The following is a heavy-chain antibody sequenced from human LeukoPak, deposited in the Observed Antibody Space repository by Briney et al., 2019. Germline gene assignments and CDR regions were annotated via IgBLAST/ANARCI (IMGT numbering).Heavy chain of an antibody. V-gene: IGHV1-69*01. CDR2: IIPIFGTA. Sequence: SVKVSCKASGGTFSSYAISWVRQAPGQGLEWMGGIIPIFGTANYAQKFQGRVTITADESTSTAYMELSSLRSEDTAVYYCARPWGEGEYQLPPIQNWFDPWGQGTLVTVSS. J-gene: IGHJ5*02. CDR1: GGTFSSYA. CDR3: ARPWGEGEYQLPPIQNWFDP. D-gene: IGHD2-2*01.